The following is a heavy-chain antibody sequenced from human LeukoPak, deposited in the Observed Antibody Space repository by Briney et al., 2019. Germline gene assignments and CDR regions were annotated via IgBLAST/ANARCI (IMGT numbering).Heavy chain of an antibody. D-gene: IGHD3-10*01. CDR2: IWYDGSNK. V-gene: IGHV3-33*01. J-gene: IGHJ3*02. Sequence: GGSLRLSCAASGFTFSSYGMHWVRQAPGKGLEWVAVIWYDGSNKYYVDSVKGRFAISRDNSKNTLYLQMNSLRAEDTAVYYCARGAYGSGTYHDFDIWGQGTMVTVSS. CDR1: GFTFSSYG. CDR3: ARGAYGSGTYHDFDI.